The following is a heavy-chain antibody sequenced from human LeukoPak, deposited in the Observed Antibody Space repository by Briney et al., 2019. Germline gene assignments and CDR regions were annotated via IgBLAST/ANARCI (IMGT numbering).Heavy chain of an antibody. J-gene: IGHJ4*02. V-gene: IGHV3-23*01. D-gene: IGHD5-12*01. CDR3: AKGAYDYIEMGYFDS. CDR1: GFSFSNFA. Sequence: GGSLRLSCAASGFSFSNFAMSWVRQAPGKGLEWVSLIIGSSGDTFYADFVKGRFTISRDNSKNRLYLQMNSLRAEDTALYYCAKGAYDYIEMGYFDSWGQGTLVTVSS. CDR2: IIGSSGDT.